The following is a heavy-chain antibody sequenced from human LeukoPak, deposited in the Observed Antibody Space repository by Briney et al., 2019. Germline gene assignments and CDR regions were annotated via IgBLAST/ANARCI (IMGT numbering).Heavy chain of an antibody. J-gene: IGHJ6*02. D-gene: IGHD3-22*01. CDR1: GYTFTSYG. V-gene: IGHV1-18*01. CDR2: ISAYNGNT. Sequence: VASVKVSCKASGYTFTSYGISWVRQAPGQGLEWMGWISAYNGNTNYAQKLQGRVTMTTDTSTSTAYMELRSLRSDDTAVYYCASSYYDSSGYYRTHLDYYYYYGMDVWGQGTTVTVSS. CDR3: ASSYYDSSGYYRTHLDYYYYYGMDV.